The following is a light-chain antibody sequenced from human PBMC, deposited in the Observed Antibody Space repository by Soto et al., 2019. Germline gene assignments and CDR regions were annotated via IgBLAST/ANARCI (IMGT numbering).Light chain of an antibody. J-gene: IGLJ2*01. CDR2: GNS. CDR3: QSYDSSLSGSV. CDR1: SSNIRAGYD. Sequence: QSVLTQPPSVSGAPGQRVTISCTGGSSNIRAGYDVHWYQQLPGTAPKLLIHGNSNRPSGVPDRFSGSKFGTSASLAITGLQAEDEADYYCQSYDSSLSGSVFGEGTKLTVL. V-gene: IGLV1-40*01.